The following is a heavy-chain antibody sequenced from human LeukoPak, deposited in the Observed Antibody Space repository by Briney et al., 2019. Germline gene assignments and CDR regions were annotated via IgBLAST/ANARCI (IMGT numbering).Heavy chain of an antibody. CDR3: ARDPYYDFWSGSGHYGMDV. V-gene: IGHV4-4*02. J-gene: IGHJ6*02. D-gene: IGHD3-3*01. CDR2: VYHSGST. CDR1: GGSISSSNW. Sequence: PSGTLSLTCAVSGGSISSSNWWSWIRQPPGKGLEWIGEVYHSGSTNYNPSLKSRVSMSVDKSKNQFSLNLNSVTAADTAVYYCARDPYYDFWSGSGHYGMDVWGQGTTVTVSS.